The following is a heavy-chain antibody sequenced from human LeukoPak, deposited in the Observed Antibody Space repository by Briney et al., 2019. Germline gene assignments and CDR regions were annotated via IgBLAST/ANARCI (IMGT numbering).Heavy chain of an antibody. CDR3: ARKYNSSWCFDY. D-gene: IGHD6-13*01. CDR1: GGSIRSYY. J-gene: IGHJ4*02. V-gene: IGHV4-59*01. CDR2: IYYSGST. Sequence: SETLSLTCTVAGGSIRSYYWSWIRHPPSTGLAWIGYIYYSGSTNYNPSLKSRVTISLDTSKNQFSLKLSSVTAADTAVYYCARKYNSSWCFDYWGQGTLITVSS.